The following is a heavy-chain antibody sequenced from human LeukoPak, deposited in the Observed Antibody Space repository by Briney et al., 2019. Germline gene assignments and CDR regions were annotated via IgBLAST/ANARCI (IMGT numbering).Heavy chain of an antibody. J-gene: IGHJ5*02. V-gene: IGHV4-34*01. CDR2: IYYSGST. CDR3: ARHALSYGSGSYYNGEYWFDP. Sequence: SETLSLTCAVYGGSLSGYYWSWIRQPPGKGLEWIGSIYYSGSTYYNPSLKSRVTISVDTSKNQFSLKLSSVTAADTAVYYCARHALSYGSGSYYNGEYWFDPWGQGTLVTVSS. CDR1: GGSLSGYY. D-gene: IGHD3-10*01.